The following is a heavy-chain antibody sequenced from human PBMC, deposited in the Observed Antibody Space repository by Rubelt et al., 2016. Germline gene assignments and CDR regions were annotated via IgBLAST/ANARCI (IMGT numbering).Heavy chain of an antibody. J-gene: IGHJ4*02. CDR3: ARDSEAPVRVNYFDY. CDR2: INPSGGST. V-gene: IGHV1-46*01. Sequence: QVQLVQSGAEVKKPGASVKVSCKASGYTFTSYYMHWVRQAPGQGLEWMGIINPSGGSTSYAQKFQGRVTMTRDTSTSTVYMELSSLRSEDTAVYYCARDSEAPVRVNYFDYWGQGTLVTVSS. CDR1: GYTFTSYY. D-gene: IGHD4-23*01.